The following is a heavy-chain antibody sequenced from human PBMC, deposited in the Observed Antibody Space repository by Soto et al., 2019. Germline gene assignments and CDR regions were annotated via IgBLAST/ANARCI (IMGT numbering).Heavy chain of an antibody. CDR3: ARGRGGYSYGSGYYYGMDV. V-gene: IGHV4-34*01. J-gene: IGHJ6*02. D-gene: IGHD5-18*01. Sequence: SETLSLTCAVYGGSFSGYYWSWIHQPPGKXLEWIGEINHSGSTNYNPSLKSRVTISVDTSKNQFSLKLSSVTAADTAVYYCARGRGGYSYGSGYYYGMDVWGQGITVTVSS. CDR1: GGSFSGYY. CDR2: INHSGST.